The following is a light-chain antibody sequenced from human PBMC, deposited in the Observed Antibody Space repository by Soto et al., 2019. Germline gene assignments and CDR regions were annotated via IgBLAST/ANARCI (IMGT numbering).Light chain of an antibody. J-gene: IGLJ2*01. Sequence: QSVLTQPASVSGSPGQSITISCTGTSSDVGSYNLVSWYQQNPGKAPKLLIYEGTKRPSGVSDRFSGSKSGNTASITISGLQAEDEADYYCCSYTHDTRSGTVVFGGGTKLTVL. CDR2: EGT. CDR3: CSYTHDTRSGTVV. V-gene: IGLV2-23*01. CDR1: SSDVGSYNL.